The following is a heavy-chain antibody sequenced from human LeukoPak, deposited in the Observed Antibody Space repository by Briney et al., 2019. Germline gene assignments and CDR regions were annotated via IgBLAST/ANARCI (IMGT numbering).Heavy chain of an antibody. J-gene: IGHJ4*02. CDR3: AKESDGGSFDIDY. V-gene: IGHV3-43*01. Sequence: GGSLRLSSAASGFTFDDYTIHWVRQAPGKGLEWVSLISWDGGSRYYADSVKGRFTISRDNSKNSLYLQMNSLRIEDTALYYCAKESDGGSFDIDYWGQGTLVTVSS. CDR2: ISWDGGSR. D-gene: IGHD1-26*01. CDR1: GFTFDDYT.